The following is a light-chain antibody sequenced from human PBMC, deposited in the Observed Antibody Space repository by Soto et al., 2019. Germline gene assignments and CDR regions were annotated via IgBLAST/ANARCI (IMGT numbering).Light chain of an antibody. CDR3: QQTYSMPVT. CDR2: AAS. J-gene: IGKJ2*01. V-gene: IGKV1-39*01. CDR1: QNIASF. Sequence: DVQITQSPSSLSASVGDRVTITCRASQNIASFLNWYQQRPGTAPKLLIYAASNLESGVPSRFSGRGSATDFTLTISSLQPEDFATYFCQQTYSMPVTFGQGTKLEMK.